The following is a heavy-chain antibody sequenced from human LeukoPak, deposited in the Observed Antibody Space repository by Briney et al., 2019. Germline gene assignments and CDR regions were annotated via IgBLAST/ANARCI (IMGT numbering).Heavy chain of an antibody. D-gene: IGHD3-3*01. CDR1: GFTFSSYG. CDR2: ISYDGSNK. V-gene: IGHV3-30*03. J-gene: IGHJ4*02. Sequence: GGSLRLSCAASGFTFSSYGMHWVRQAPGKGLEWVAVISYDGSNKYYADSVKGRFTISRDNSKNTLYLQMNSLRAEDTAVYYCARGSTYYDFWSGYYSDYWGQGTLVTVSS. CDR3: ARGSTYYDFWSGYYSDY.